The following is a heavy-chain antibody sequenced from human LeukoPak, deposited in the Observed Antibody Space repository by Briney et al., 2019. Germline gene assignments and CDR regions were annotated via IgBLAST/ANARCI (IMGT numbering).Heavy chain of an antibody. CDR3: ANSYGDYYYYYGMDV. CDR1: GFIFSSYA. Sequence: GVLRLSCAASGFIFSSYAMSWVRQAPGKGLEWVSAISGSGGSTYYAGSVKGRFTISRDNSKNTLYLQMNSLRAEDTAVYYCANSYGDYYYYYGMDVWGKGTTVTVSS. J-gene: IGHJ6*04. D-gene: IGHD4-17*01. V-gene: IGHV3-23*01. CDR2: ISGSGGST.